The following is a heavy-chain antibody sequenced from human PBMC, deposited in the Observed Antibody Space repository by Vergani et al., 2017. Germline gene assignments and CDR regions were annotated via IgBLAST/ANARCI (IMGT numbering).Heavy chain of an antibody. V-gene: IGHV1-58*02. CDR1: GFTFTSSA. J-gene: IGHJ6*02. CDR3: AATAYCGGDCYASYYYYYYGMDV. Sequence: QMQLVQSGPEVKKPGTSVKDSCKASGFTFTSSAMQWVRQARGQRLEWIGWIVVGSGNTNYAQKFQERVTITRDMSTSTAYMELSSLRSEDTAVYYCAATAYCGGDCYASYYYYYYGMDVWGQGTTVTVSS. D-gene: IGHD2-21*02. CDR2: IVVGSGNT.